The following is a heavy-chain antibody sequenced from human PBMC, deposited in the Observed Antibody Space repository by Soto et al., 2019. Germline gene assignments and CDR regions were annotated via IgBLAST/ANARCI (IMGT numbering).Heavy chain of an antibody. V-gene: IGHV3-23*01. Sequence: EVQLLESGGGLVQPGGSLRLSCAVSGFTFSSFAMSWVRQAPGKGLEWVSVISSSGGTTYYADSVKGRFTISRDNSKSTLYMQMISLRAEDTAVYYCAREYGYACDYWGQGTLVTVSS. J-gene: IGHJ4*02. D-gene: IGHD4-17*01. CDR2: ISSSGGTT. CDR1: GFTFSSFA. CDR3: AREYGYACDY.